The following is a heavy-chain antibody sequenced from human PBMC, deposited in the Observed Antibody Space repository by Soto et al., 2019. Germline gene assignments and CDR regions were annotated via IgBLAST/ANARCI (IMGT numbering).Heavy chain of an antibody. J-gene: IGHJ5*01. CDR2: ISAYNGNT. CDR3: ASDPPPPGS. CDR1: GYTFASYA. Sequence: QVQLVQSGAEVKKPGASVKVSCKASGYTFASYAISWMRHAPGQGLDWMGWISAYNGNTNHGQKPQGRVTMTTDTSTNTAYTELRSLRSDDTAVYYIASDPPPPGSWGHVTLVTVSS. V-gene: IGHV1-18*01. D-gene: IGHD2-2*01.